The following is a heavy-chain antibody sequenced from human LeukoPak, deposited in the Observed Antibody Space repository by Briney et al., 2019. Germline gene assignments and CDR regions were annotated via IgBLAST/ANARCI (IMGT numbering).Heavy chain of an antibody. D-gene: IGHD3-9*01. CDR2: IYCSGST. CDR3: ARVRYNYDILTGWPYYYGMDV. Sequence: SETLSLTCTVSGGSVSSGSYYWSWIRQPPGKGLEWIGYIYCSGSTNYNPSLKSRVTISVDTSKNQFSLRLSSVTAADTAVYYCARVRYNYDILTGWPYYYGMDVWGQGTTVTVSS. CDR1: GGSVSSGSYY. V-gene: IGHV4-61*01. J-gene: IGHJ6*02.